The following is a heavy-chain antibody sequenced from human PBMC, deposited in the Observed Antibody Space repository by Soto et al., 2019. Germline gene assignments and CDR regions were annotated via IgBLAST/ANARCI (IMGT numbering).Heavy chain of an antibody. J-gene: IGHJ1*01. Sequence: AASVKVSCKASGYTFTSYDINWVRQATGQGLEWMGWMNPNSGNTGYAQKFQGRVTMTRNTSISTAYMELSSLRSEDTAVYYCASVPGYSSGWWDPDAEYFQHWGQGTLVTVSS. V-gene: IGHV1-8*01. CDR3: ASVPGYSSGWWDPDAEYFQH. CDR2: MNPNSGNT. CDR1: GYTFTSYD. D-gene: IGHD6-19*01.